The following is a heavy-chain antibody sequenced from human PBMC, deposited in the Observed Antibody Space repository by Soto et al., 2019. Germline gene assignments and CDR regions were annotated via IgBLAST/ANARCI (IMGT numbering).Heavy chain of an antibody. CDR1: GYIFTTYS. CDR3: ARVRSSGREFDY. D-gene: IGHD6-25*01. CDR2: VDPRDGST. V-gene: IGHV1-46*01. J-gene: IGHJ4*02. Sequence: QVQLVQSGAEMKRPGASVILSCKASGYIFTTYSIHWVRQTAGQGLEWMAKVDPRDGSTGYAQKFRGRGSMAWDASTGTVSMEVSTLTSDDTATYYCARVRSSGREFDYFGEGAQVTVSA.